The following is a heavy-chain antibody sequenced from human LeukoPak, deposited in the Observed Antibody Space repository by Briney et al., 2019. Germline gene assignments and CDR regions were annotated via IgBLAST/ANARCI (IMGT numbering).Heavy chain of an antibody. Sequence: PGGSLRLSCAASRFTFSSYGMHWVRQAPGKGLEWVAVISYDGSNKYYADSVKGRFTISRDNSKNTLYLQMNSLRAEDTAVYYCARDSRGYSGYDFDYWGQGTLVTVSS. D-gene: IGHD5-12*01. CDR2: ISYDGSNK. J-gene: IGHJ4*02. V-gene: IGHV3-30*03. CDR1: RFTFSSYG. CDR3: ARDSRGYSGYDFDY.